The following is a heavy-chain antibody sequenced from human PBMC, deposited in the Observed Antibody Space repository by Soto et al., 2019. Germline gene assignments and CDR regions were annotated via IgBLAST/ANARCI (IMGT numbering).Heavy chain of an antibody. D-gene: IGHD3-10*01. CDR2: LIPVSGTS. CDR1: GGTFSNYA. CDR3: ARVLRTYYYGMDV. V-gene: IGHV1-69*06. Sequence: QVQLVQSGAEVKKPGSSVNVSCKASGGTFSNYAITWVRQAPGQGLEWMGGLIPVSGTSNYAQTSQDIVTITAKKLQGRVTISAESSTTTIYMQMTSLRSEDTAGYYCARVLRTYYYGMDVWGQGTTVSVSS. J-gene: IGHJ6*02.